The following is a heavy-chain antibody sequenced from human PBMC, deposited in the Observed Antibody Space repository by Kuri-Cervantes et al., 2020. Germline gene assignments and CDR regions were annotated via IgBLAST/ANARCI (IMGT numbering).Heavy chain of an antibody. CDR1: GFTFSNAW. V-gene: IGHV3-7*01. Sequence: GGSLRLSCAASGFTFSNAWMSWVRQAPGKGLEWVAMIKGDGSDKYYVDSVRGRFTISRDNAKNSLFLQMNSLRAEDTAVYFCAKPTREPDSWGQGTLVTVSS. CDR3: AKPTREPDS. CDR2: IKGDGSDK. J-gene: IGHJ4*02. D-gene: IGHD5-12*01.